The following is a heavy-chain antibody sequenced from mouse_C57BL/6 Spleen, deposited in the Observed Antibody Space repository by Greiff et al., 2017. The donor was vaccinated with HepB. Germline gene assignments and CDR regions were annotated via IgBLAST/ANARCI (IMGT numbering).Heavy chain of an antibody. Sequence: VKLMESGPELVKPGASVKISCKASGYAFSSSWMNWVKQRPGKGLEWIGRIYPGDGDTNYNGKFKGKATLTADKSSSTAYMQLSSLTSEDSAVYFCARSYYYGSRGEDYWGQGTTLTVSS. CDR1: GYAFSSSW. CDR2: IYPGDGDT. CDR3: ARSYYYGSRGEDY. D-gene: IGHD1-1*01. V-gene: IGHV1-82*01. J-gene: IGHJ2*01.